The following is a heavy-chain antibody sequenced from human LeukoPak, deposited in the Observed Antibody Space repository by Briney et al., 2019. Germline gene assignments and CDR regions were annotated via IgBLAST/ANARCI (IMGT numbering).Heavy chain of an antibody. CDR2: IHYSGST. Sequence: KTSETLSLTCTVSGGSISSYYWSWIRQPPGKGLEWIGYIHYSGSTNYNPSLKSRVTISVDTSKNQFSLKLSSVTAADTAVYYCASTGIVVVPAAPTTEGAFDIWGQGTMVTVSS. V-gene: IGHV4-59*01. CDR1: GGSISSYY. CDR3: ASTGIVVVPAAPTTEGAFDI. D-gene: IGHD2-2*01. J-gene: IGHJ3*02.